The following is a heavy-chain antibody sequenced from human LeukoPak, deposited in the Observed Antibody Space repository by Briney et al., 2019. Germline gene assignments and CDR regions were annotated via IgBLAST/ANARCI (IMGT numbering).Heavy chain of an antibody. Sequence: PSETLSLTCTVSGGSISTYYWSWIRQPPGKGLEWVGNVYRSGNTNYNPSLKSRVTISIDTSKNQFSLKLSSVTAADTAVYYRARDGPQWLAAFDSWGQGTAVTVSS. D-gene: IGHD6-19*01. J-gene: IGHJ4*02. CDR3: ARDGPQWLAAFDS. CDR2: VYRSGNT. CDR1: GGSISTYY. V-gene: IGHV4-59*01.